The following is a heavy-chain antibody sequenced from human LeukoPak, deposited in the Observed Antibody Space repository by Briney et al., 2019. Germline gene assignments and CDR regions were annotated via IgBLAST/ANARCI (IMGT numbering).Heavy chain of an antibody. CDR2: INHSGST. CDR1: GGSFSGYY. Sequence: SETLSLTCAVYGGSFSGYYWSWIRQPPGNGLGWIGEINHSGSTNYNPSLKSRVTISVDTSKNQFSLKLSSVTAADTAVYYCASVPELSTTPNAYFDYWGQGTLVTVSS. D-gene: IGHD3-16*02. J-gene: IGHJ4*02. CDR3: ASVPELSTTPNAYFDY. V-gene: IGHV4-34*01.